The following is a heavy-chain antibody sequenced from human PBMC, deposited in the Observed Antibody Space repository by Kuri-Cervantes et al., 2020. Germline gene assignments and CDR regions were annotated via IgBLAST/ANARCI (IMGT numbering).Heavy chain of an antibody. Sequence: SETLSLTCAVYGGSFSGYYWSWIRQPPGKGLEWIGEINHSGSTNYNPSLKSRVTISVDTSKNQFSLKLSSVTAADTAVYYCTRGARRGGNWFDPWGQGTLVTVSS. CDR2: INHSGST. CDR1: GGSFSGYY. V-gene: IGHV4-34*01. CDR3: TRGARRGGNWFDP. J-gene: IGHJ5*02. D-gene: IGHD3-10*01.